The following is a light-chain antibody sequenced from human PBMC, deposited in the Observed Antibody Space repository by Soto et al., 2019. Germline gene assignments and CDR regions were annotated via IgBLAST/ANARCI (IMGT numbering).Light chain of an antibody. Sequence: EVVLTQSPATVSLSPGERATLSCRASQSVGNWLAWYQQKPGQAPRLLIYDASNRATGIPARFSGSGSGTDFSLSISSLEAEDSAVYYCEQRDWPWTAGQGTKVEIK. J-gene: IGKJ1*01. V-gene: IGKV3-11*01. CDR3: EQRDWPWT. CDR2: DAS. CDR1: QSVGNW.